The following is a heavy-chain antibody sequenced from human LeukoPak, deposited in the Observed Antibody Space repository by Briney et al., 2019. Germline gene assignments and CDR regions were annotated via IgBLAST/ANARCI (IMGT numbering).Heavy chain of an antibody. CDR3: AGQYSYGLDTGYDY. V-gene: IGHV3-48*03. J-gene: IGHJ4*02. CDR1: GFTFRSYA. Sequence: PGGSLRLSCAASGFTFRSYAMNWVRHAPGKGLEWISYISGSGTTIYYAASVKGRFTNSRDNAKNSLYLQMHSLRAEDTAVYYCAGQYSYGLDTGYDYWGQGTLFTVSS. D-gene: IGHD5-18*01. CDR2: ISGSGTTI.